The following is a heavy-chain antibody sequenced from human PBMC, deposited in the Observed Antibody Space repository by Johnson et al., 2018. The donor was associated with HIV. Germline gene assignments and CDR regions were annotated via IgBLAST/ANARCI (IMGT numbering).Heavy chain of an antibody. V-gene: IGHV3-64*01. J-gene: IGHJ3*02. CDR3: AKRPVLAPRDAFDI. D-gene: IGHD3-3*01. CDR1: GGFTFTSYA. CDR2: ISSNGGST. Sequence: VQLVESGGGVVQPGRSLRLSCAASGGFTFTSYAMHWVRQAPGKGLEYVSAISSNGGSTYYANSVKGRFTISRDNSKNTLYLQMNSLRAEDTAVYYCAKRPVLAPRDAFDIWGQGTMVTVSS.